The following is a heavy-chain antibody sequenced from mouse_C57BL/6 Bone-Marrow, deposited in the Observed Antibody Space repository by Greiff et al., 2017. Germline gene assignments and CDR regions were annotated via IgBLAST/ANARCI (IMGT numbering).Heavy chain of an antibody. J-gene: IGHJ4*01. CDR3: AKNPFYYAPKARNYAMDY. Sequence: QVQLKESGPGLVQPSQSLSITCTVSGFSLTSYGVHWVRQSPGKGLEWLGVIWRGGSTDYNAAFMSRLSITKDNSKSQVFFKMNSLQADDTAIYYCAKNPFYYAPKARNYAMDYWGQGTSVTVSS. CDR2: IWRGGST. CDR1: GFSLTSYG. V-gene: IGHV2-5*01. D-gene: IGHD2-1*01.